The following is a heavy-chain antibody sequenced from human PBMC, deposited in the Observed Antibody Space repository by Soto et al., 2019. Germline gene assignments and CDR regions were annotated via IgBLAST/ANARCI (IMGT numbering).Heavy chain of an antibody. CDR3: AGVGVQHGPGTYWYFDV. J-gene: IGHJ2*01. V-gene: IGHV1-69*02. CDR2: IIPILGIA. CDR1: GGTFSSYT. Sequence: QVQLVQSGAEVKKPGSSVKVSCKASGGTFSSYTISWVRQAPGQGLEWMGRIIPILGIANYAQKFQGRVTITADKPTSTAYMELSSLRSEDTAVYYCAGVGVQHGPGTYWYFDVCGRGGLVTVSS. D-gene: IGHD1-1*01.